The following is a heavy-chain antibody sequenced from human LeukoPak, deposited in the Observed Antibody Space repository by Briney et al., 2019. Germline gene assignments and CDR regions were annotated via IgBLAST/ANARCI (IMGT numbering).Heavy chain of an antibody. CDR2: ISGSGVST. V-gene: IGHV3-23*01. D-gene: IGHD2-2*01. CDR1: GFTFSSDS. Sequence: GGXLRLSCAASGFTFSSDSMTWVRQPPGKGLEGVSTISGSGVSTFYADPVKGRFTISRDNSKNTLYLRMNSLSAEDTAVYYCAKDSFSTEWGQGTLVTVSS. J-gene: IGHJ4*02. CDR3: AKDSFSTE.